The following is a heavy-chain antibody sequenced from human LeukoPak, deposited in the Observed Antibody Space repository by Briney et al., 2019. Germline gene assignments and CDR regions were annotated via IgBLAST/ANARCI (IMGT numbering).Heavy chain of an antibody. CDR1: CVSFSCYY. V-gene: IGHV4-34*01. J-gene: IGHJ5*02. CDR2: INHIGST. Sequence: SETLSLTCSVYCVSFSCYYLIWIRQPPPKGLEWIEEINHIGSTNYNPSLKSRVTISVDTSKNQFSLKLSSVTAAETAVYYCARGLTKGKAYYYDSSDTRWFDPWGQGTLVTVSS. D-gene: IGHD3-22*01. CDR3: ARGLTKGKAYYYDSSDTRWFDP.